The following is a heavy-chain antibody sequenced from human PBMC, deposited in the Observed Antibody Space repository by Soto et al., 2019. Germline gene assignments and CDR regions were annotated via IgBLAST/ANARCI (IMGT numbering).Heavy chain of an antibody. CDR1: GGSVTNSSYY. D-gene: IGHD1-20*01. Sequence: SETLSLTCTVSGGSVTNSSYYWGWIRQSPGKGLEWIGSVYYRGRSYSKSSVKSRVTISVDTSKNQFSLKVSGVSAADTAVYYCATSQKGYNWNYFDHWGQGAQVTVSS. V-gene: IGHV4-39*01. J-gene: IGHJ4*02. CDR2: VYYRGRS. CDR3: ATSQKGYNWNYFDH.